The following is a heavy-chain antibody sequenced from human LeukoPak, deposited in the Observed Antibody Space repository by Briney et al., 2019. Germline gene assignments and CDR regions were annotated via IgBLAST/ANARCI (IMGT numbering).Heavy chain of an antibody. V-gene: IGHV4-59*01. D-gene: IGHD6-13*01. J-gene: IGHJ4*02. CDR2: VYYSGST. Sequence: SETLSLTCTVSGGSISSYYWSWIRQPPGKGLEWIGYVYYSGSTNYNPSLKSRVTISVDTSKNQFSLKLSSVTAADTAVYYCARGSLVGIAALWGQGTLVTVSS. CDR1: GGSISSYY. CDR3: ARGSLVGIAAL.